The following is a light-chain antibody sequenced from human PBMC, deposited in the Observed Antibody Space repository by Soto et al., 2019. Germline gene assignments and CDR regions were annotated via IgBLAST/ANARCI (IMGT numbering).Light chain of an antibody. CDR2: DVS. CDR3: SSYTSSSTVV. CDR1: SSDVCGNNY. V-gene: IGLV2-14*01. J-gene: IGLJ2*01. Sequence: QSALTQPASVSGSPGQSITISCTGTSSDVCGNNYVSWYQQHPGKAPKLMIYDVSNRPSGVANRFSGSKSGNTASLTISGLQAEDEADYYCSSYTSSSTVVFCGGTKLTVL.